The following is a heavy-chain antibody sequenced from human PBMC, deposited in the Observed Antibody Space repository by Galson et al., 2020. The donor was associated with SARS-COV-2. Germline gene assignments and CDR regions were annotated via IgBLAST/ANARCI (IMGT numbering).Heavy chain of an antibody. J-gene: IGHJ6*02. Sequence: TGGSLRLSCAASGFTFSSYAMHWVRQAPGKGLEWVAVISYDGSNKYYADSVKGRFTISRDNSNNTLYLQMNSLRAEDTAVYYCARDLGDYGDYGGVYGMDVWGQGTTVTVSS. CDR3: ARDLGDYGDYGGVYGMDV. CDR2: ISYDGSNK. V-gene: IGHV3-30-3*01. CDR1: GFTFSSYA. D-gene: IGHD4-17*01.